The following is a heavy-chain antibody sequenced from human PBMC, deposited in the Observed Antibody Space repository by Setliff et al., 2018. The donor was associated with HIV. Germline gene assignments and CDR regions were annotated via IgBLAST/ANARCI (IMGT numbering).Heavy chain of an antibody. V-gene: IGHV3-30*02. J-gene: IGHJ4*02. D-gene: IGHD3-10*01. CDR2: ILSDGSNK. CDR1: GLTFSNCG. Sequence: PGGSLRLSCATSGLTFSNCGMHWVRQAPGKGLEWVASILSDGSNKYYADSVTGRFTISRDDSKNTLYLQMNSRRAEDTAVYYCAKDKGQKYADYWGQGTVVTVSS. CDR3: AKDKGQKYADY.